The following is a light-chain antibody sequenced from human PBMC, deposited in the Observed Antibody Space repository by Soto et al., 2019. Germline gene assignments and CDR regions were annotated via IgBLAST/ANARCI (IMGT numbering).Light chain of an antibody. Sequence: DIQMTQSPSTLSASVGDRVTITCRASHSIGTCLAWYQQKPGKAPNLLIYDASNLESGVPSRFSDSDSGTEFTLTISRVKPEDFATYDCQKCSTYSRTLGQGSKVEIK. V-gene: IGKV1-5*01. CDR1: HSIGTC. J-gene: IGKJ1*01. CDR3: QKCSTYSRT. CDR2: DAS.